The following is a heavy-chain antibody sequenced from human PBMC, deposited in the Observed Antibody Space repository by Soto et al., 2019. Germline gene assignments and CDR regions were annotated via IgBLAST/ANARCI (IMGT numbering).Heavy chain of an antibody. D-gene: IGHD4-17*01. Sequence: SETLSLTCIVSGGSIRSYYWSWIRQPPGKGLEWIGNIYYSGSTNYNPSRKSRVSISVDTSKNQFSLKPSSATAADTAVYYCTRVGGYYGDYPNFDYWGQGALVTVSS. CDR2: IYYSGST. J-gene: IGHJ4*02. CDR3: TRVGGYYGDYPNFDY. V-gene: IGHV4-59*01. CDR1: GGSIRSYY.